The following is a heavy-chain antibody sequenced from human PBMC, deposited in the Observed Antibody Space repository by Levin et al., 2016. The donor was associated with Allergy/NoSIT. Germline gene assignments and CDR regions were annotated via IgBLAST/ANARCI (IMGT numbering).Heavy chain of an antibody. CDR2: MYTGGDR. D-gene: IGHD3-22*01. Sequence: WIRQPPGKGLEWVSVMYTGGDRNYADSVKGRFTISRDNSKNTLYLQMNSLRVDDTAVYYCARGVYYDSSPGAFDIWGQGAMVTVSS. J-gene: IGHJ3*02. V-gene: IGHV3-66*02. CDR3: ARGVYYDSSPGAFDI.